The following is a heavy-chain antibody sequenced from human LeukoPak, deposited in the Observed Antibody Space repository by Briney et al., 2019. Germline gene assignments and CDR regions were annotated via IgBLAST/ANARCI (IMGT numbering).Heavy chain of an antibody. D-gene: IGHD3-10*02. CDR1: AFTFSSYW. J-gene: IGHJ6*04. Sequence: AGGSLRLSCAASAFTFSSYWMSWVRQAPGKGLEWVSYISSSGSTIYYADSVKGRFTISRDNAKNSLYLQMNSLRAEDTAVYYCAELGITMIGGVWGKGTTVTISS. CDR3: AELGITMIGGV. CDR2: ISSSGSTI. V-gene: IGHV3-48*04.